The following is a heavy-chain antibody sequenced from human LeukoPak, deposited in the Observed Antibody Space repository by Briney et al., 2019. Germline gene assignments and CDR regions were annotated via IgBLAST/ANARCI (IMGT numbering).Heavy chain of an antibody. CDR3: AKADDIFTDFDY. V-gene: IGHV1-2*02. J-gene: IGHJ4*02. CDR2: INPNSGGT. CDR1: GYTFTGYY. D-gene: IGHD3-9*01. Sequence: ASVKVSCKASGYTFTGYYMHWVRQAPGQGLEWMGWINPNSGGTNYAQKFQGRVTMTGDTSISTAYMELSRLRCDDTAVYYCAKADDIFTDFDYWGQGTLVTVSS.